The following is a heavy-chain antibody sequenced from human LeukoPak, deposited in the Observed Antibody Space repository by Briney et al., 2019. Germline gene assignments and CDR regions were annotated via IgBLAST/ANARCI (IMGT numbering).Heavy chain of an antibody. V-gene: IGHV3-23*01. CDR1: GFTFSIYA. Sequence: GGSLRLSCAASGFTFSIYAMSWVRQAPGKGLEWVSAISGSGGTAYYADSVKGRFTISRDNSKNTLYLQMNSLRAEDTAVYYCARSDGYNSSPNYWGQGTLVTVSS. CDR3: ARSDGYNSSPNY. D-gene: IGHD6-13*01. CDR2: ISGSGGTA. J-gene: IGHJ4*02.